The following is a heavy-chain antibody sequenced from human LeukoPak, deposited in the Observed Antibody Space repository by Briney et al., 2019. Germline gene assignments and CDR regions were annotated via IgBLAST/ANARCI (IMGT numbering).Heavy chain of an antibody. CDR3: ARRTLYGREPDY. D-gene: IGHD4-17*01. CDR1: GYTFTGYY. V-gene: IGHV1-2*02. Sequence: ASVKVSCKASGYTFTGYYIHWVRQAPGQGLEWMGWINPNSGASDSTQKFQGRVTMTVDTSIDTAYMELSGLRSDDAAVYYCARRTLYGREPDYWGQGTLVTVSS. J-gene: IGHJ4*02. CDR2: INPNSGAS.